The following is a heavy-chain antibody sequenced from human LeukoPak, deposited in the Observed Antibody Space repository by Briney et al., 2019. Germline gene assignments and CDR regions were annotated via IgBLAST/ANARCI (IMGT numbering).Heavy chain of an antibody. D-gene: IGHD6-19*01. CDR3: ARAYSSGWYGY. CDR1: GFTFSSYA. J-gene: IGHJ4*02. Sequence: PGGSLRLSCAASGFTFSSYAMSWVRQPPGKGLEWIGEINHSGSTNYNPSLKSRVTISVDTSKNQFSLKLSSVTAADTAVYYCARAYSSGWYGYWGQGTLVTVSS. CDR2: INHSGST. V-gene: IGHV4-34*01.